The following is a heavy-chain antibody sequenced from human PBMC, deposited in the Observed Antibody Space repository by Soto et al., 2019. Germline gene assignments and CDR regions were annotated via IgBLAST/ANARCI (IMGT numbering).Heavy chain of an antibody. CDR1: GGTFSSYA. Sequence: QVQLVQSGAEVKKPGSSVKVSCKASGGTFSSYAISCVRQAPGQGLEWMGGIIPIFGTANYAQKFQGRVTITADESTSTAYMGLSSLRSEDTAVYYCAAPYGSGSYYNGFDYWGQGTLVTVSS. V-gene: IGHV1-69*12. J-gene: IGHJ4*02. CDR3: AAPYGSGSYYNGFDY. D-gene: IGHD3-10*01. CDR2: IIPIFGTA.